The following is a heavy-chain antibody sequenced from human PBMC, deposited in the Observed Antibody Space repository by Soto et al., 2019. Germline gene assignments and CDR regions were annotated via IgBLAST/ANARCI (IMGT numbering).Heavy chain of an antibody. CDR1: GFTFSSYS. Sequence: EVQLVESGGGLAQPGGSLRLSCVASGFTFSSYSINWIRQAPGKGPEWVSWISPAGNSVDYADSVKGRFTISRDNAENSLSLEMNSLRDEDTAVYYCVRDHLWAFDYWGQGTLVTVSS. V-gene: IGHV3-48*02. D-gene: IGHD3-16*01. CDR3: VRDHLWAFDY. CDR2: ISPAGNSV. J-gene: IGHJ4*02.